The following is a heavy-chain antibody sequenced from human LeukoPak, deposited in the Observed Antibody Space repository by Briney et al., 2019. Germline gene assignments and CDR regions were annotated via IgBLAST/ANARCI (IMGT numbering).Heavy chain of an antibody. CDR3: ARDRLREPVDY. CDR2: ISAYNGHT. V-gene: IGHV1-18*01. D-gene: IGHD1-26*01. Sequence: ASVKVSCKASGYTFTSYGISWVRQAPGQGLEWMGWISAYNGHTKYAQRLQGRVTMTTDTSTSTAYLELRSLRSDDTAVYYCARDRLREPVDYWGQGTLVTVSS. J-gene: IGHJ4*02. CDR1: GYTFTSYG.